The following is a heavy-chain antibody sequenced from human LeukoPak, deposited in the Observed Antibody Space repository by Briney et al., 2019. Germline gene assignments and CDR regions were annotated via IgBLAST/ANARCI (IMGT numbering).Heavy chain of an antibody. Sequence: SETLPLTCTVSGGSISSYYWSWIRQPPGEGLEWIGYISYSGSTNYNPSLKSRVSISVDTSKNQFSLKLSSVTAADTAVYYCARDPGGWPYYFDYWGQGTLVTVSS. CDR1: GGSISSYY. V-gene: IGHV4-59*01. CDR3: ARDPGGWPYYFDY. D-gene: IGHD1-26*01. CDR2: ISYSGST. J-gene: IGHJ4*02.